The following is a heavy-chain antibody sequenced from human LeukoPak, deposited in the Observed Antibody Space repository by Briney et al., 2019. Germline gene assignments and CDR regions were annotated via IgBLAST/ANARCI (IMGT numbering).Heavy chain of an antibody. CDR2: IIPVLGTA. Sequence: SVKVSCKASGGTFNNYVIIWVRQAPGQGLEWMGGIIPVLGTAKYAQEFQDRVTITADESTNTAYMELSSLKSEDTAVYFCARDRHCNSTSCLVHDYGDYLGDAFDIWGQGTMVAVSS. CDR1: GGTFNNYV. CDR3: ARDRHCNSTSCLVHDYGDYLGDAFDI. V-gene: IGHV1-69*13. D-gene: IGHD2-2*01. J-gene: IGHJ3*02.